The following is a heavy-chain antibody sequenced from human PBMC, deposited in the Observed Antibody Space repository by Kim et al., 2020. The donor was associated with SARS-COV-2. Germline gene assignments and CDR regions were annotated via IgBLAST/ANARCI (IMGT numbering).Heavy chain of an antibody. J-gene: IGHJ4*02. CDR2: IKSKTDGGTT. D-gene: IGHD3-16*02. V-gene: IGHV3-15*01. Sequence: VGSLRLSCAASGFTFSNAWMSWVRQAPGKGLEWVGRIKSKTDGGTTDYAAPVKGRFTISRDDSKNTLYLQMNSLKTEDTAVYYCTTEILGYDYGWGSYRYPGHYWGQGTLVTVAS. CDR1: GFTFSNAW. CDR3: TTEILGYDYGWGSYRYPGHY.